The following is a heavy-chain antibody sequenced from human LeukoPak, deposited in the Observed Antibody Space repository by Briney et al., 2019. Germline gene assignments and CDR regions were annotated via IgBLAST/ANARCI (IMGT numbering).Heavy chain of an antibody. CDR2: INPNSGGT. D-gene: IGHD2-2*01. Sequence: VASVKVSCKASGYTFTGYYMQWVRQTPGQGLEWMGWINPNSGGTNYAQKFQGRVTMTRDTSISTAYMELSRRRSDDTAVYFCARDHCVSSGCYEDYYYGMDVWGRGTTVTVSS. CDR1: GYTFTGYY. CDR3: ARDHCVSSGCYEDYYYGMDV. V-gene: IGHV1-2*02. J-gene: IGHJ6*02.